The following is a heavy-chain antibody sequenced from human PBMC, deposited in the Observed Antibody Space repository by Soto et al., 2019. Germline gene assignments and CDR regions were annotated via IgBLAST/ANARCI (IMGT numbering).Heavy chain of an antibody. CDR3: ARHAAAAGTFKTRMKYYFDY. Sequence: ETLSLTCTVSGGSISSSSYYWGWIRQPPGKGLEWIGSIYYSGSTYYNPSLKSRVTISVDTSKNQFSLKLSSVTAADTAVYYCARHAAAAGTFKTRMKYYFDYWGQGTLVTVSS. J-gene: IGHJ4*02. V-gene: IGHV4-39*01. CDR1: GGSISSSSYY. D-gene: IGHD6-13*01. CDR2: IYYSGST.